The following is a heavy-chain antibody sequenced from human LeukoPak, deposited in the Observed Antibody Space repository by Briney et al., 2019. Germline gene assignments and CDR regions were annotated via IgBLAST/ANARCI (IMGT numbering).Heavy chain of an antibody. CDR1: GFTVSSND. CDR2: IYNGGST. J-gene: IGHJ4*02. CDR3: ASLYYYASGSYVH. V-gene: IGHV3-53*01. D-gene: IGHD3-10*01. Sequence: GGSLRLSCAASGFTVSSNDMSWVRQAPGKGLEWVSVIYNGGSTYYAASVKGRFTISRDISKNTLYLQMDSLRAEDTAVYYCASLYYYASGSYVHWGQGTLVTVSS.